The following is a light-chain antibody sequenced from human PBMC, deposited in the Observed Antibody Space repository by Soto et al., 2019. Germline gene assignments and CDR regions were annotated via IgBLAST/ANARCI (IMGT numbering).Light chain of an antibody. CDR3: QQYHSYSPYT. J-gene: IGKJ2*01. Sequence: DIQMTQSPSTLSASVGDRVTITCRASQSITNWLAWYQQKPGKDPKLLIYDASSLESGVPSRFSGSGSGTEFPLTISSMQPDDFATYYCQQYHSYSPYTFGQGTKLEIK. CDR2: DAS. CDR1: QSITNW. V-gene: IGKV1-5*01.